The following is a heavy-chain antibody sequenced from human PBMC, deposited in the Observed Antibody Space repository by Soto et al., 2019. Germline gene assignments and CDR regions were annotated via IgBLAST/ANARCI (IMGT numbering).Heavy chain of an antibody. CDR2: ISRSGGST. CDR3: SKDQGSSWYEIDY. Sequence: EVQLLESGGVLVQPGGSLRLSCAASGFTFSNYAVTWVRQAPGKGLEWVSTISRSGGSTYYADSVKGQFTITRDKSKNALYVQMNSRRVEDAAVYYCSKDQGSSWYEIDYWGQGTLVTVSS. D-gene: IGHD6-13*01. CDR1: GFTFSNYA. V-gene: IGHV3-23*01. J-gene: IGHJ4*02.